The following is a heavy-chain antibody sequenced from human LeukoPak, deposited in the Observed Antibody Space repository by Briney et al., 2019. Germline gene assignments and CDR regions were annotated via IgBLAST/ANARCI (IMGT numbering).Heavy chain of an antibody. J-gene: IGHJ3*01. CDR1: GFTFSSYA. D-gene: IGHD5-24*01. CDR3: AKKRDAFDV. V-gene: IGHV3-23*01. CDR2: LTDSGGTT. Sequence: GGSLRLSCVASGFTFSSYAMGWVRQAPGKRPEWVSSLTDSGGTTYYVDSVKGRFTISRDNSKNTLYLHMNSLRAEDTAMYYCAKKRDAFDVWGQGTVVAVSS.